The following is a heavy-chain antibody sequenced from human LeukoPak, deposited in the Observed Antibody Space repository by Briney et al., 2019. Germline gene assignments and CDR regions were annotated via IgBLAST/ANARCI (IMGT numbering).Heavy chain of an antibody. V-gene: IGHV1-8*02. D-gene: IGHD3-16*02. CDR2: MNPNSGNT. CDR3: ARGGDYGYVWGSYRY. CDR1: GYTFTGYY. J-gene: IGHJ4*02. Sequence: ASVKVSCKASGYTFTGYYMHWVRQAPGQGLEWMGWMNPNSGNTGYAQKFQGRVTMTRNTSISTAYMELSSLRSEDTAVYYCARGGDYGYVWGSYRYWGQGTLVTVSS.